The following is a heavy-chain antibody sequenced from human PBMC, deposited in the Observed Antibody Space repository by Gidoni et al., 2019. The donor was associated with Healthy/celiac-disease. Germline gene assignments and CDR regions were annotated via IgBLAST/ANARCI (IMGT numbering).Heavy chain of an antibody. CDR1: GFSLSNARMG. Sequence: QVTLKASGPVLVKPTETLTLTCTVSGFSLSNARMGVSWIHQPPGKALECLAHSFSNDEKSYITSLKSRLTISKGPAKSPVVLTMTNMDPVDTATYYCARIEEQGLDHEYSWCDPWGQGTLVTVSS. CDR3: ARIEEQGLDHEYSWCDP. V-gene: IGHV2-26*01. CDR2: SFSNDEK. D-gene: IGHD6-19*01. J-gene: IGHJ5*02.